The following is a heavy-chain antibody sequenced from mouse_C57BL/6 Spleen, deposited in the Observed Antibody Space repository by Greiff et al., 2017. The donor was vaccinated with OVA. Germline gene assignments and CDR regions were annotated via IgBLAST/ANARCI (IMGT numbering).Heavy chain of an antibody. J-gene: IGHJ1*03. Sequence: EVKLVESEGGLVQPGSSMKLSCTASGFTFSDYYMAWVRQVPEKGLEWVANINYDGSSTYYLDSLKSRFIISRDNAKNILYLQMSSLKSEDTATYYCARSFTTGWYFDVWGTGTTVTVSS. CDR2: INYDGSST. V-gene: IGHV5-16*01. CDR1: GFTFSDYY. D-gene: IGHD1-1*01. CDR3: ARSFTTGWYFDV.